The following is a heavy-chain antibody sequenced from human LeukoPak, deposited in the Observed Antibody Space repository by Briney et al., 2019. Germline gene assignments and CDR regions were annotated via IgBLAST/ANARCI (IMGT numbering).Heavy chain of an antibody. Sequence: SETLSLTRTVPGGSIRSSSYYSGWIRQPPGKGLGWIGSIYYSGSTYYNPSLKSRVTISVDTSKNQFSLKLSSVTAADTAVYYCARDLGPNYYGSDNLPNDAFDIWGQGTMVTVSS. CDR3: ARDLGPNYYGSDNLPNDAFDI. D-gene: IGHD3-10*01. CDR2: IYYSGST. CDR1: GGSIRSSSYY. V-gene: IGHV4-39*07. J-gene: IGHJ3*02.